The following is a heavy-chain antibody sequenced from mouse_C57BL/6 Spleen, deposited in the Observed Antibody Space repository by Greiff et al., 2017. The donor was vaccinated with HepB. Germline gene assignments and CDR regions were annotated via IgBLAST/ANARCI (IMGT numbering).Heavy chain of an antibody. CDR1: GYTFTSYG. CDR2: IYPRSGNT. V-gene: IGHV1-81*01. CDR3: AGGPFAY. Sequence: QVQLKESGAELARPGASVKLSCKASGYTFTSYGISWVKQRTGQGLEWIGEIYPRSGNTYYNEKLKGKATLTADKSSSTAYMELRSLTSEDSAVYFCAGGPFAYWGQGTLVTVSA. J-gene: IGHJ3*01.